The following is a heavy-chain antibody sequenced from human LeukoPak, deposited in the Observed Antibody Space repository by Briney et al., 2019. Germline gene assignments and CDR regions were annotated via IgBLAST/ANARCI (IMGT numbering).Heavy chain of an antibody. J-gene: IGHJ4*02. Sequence: XSXXWSWIRQPAGKGLEWIGRIYTSGSTNYNPSLKSRVTMSVDTSKNQFSLKLSSVTAADTAVYYCARDRSSWYDPLFDYWGQGTLVTVSS. CDR2: IYTSGST. D-gene: IGHD6-13*01. CDR3: ARDRSSWYDPLFDY. CDR1: XSXX. V-gene: IGHV4-4*07.